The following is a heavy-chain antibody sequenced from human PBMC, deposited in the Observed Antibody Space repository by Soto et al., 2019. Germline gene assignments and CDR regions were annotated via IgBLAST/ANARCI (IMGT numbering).Heavy chain of an antibody. CDR2: IHHSGRT. V-gene: IGHV4-4*02. CDR1: GDSISSDKW. J-gene: IGHJ4*02. D-gene: IGHD2-21*02. CDR3: ARGGDWQFDY. Sequence: QVQLQEWGAGQVKPSGTLSLTCAVSGDSISSDKWWSWVRQPPGKGLEWIGEIHHSGRTNYNPSLKSRVTILVEKSKNQVSLELSSMTAADTAVYYCARGGDWQFDYWGQGTLVTVSS.